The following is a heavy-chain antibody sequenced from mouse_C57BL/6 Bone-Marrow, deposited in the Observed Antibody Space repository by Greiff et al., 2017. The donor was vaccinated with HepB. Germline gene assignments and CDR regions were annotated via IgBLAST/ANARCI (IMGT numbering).Heavy chain of an antibody. CDR3: ARCGPITTVALDY. V-gene: IGHV1-55*01. CDR1: GYTFTSYW. J-gene: IGHJ2*01. CDR2: IYPGSGST. D-gene: IGHD1-1*01. Sequence: QVQLQQPGAELVKPGASVKMSCKSSGYTFTSYWITWVKQRPGQGLEWIGDIYPGSGSTNYNEKFKSKATLTVDTSSSTAYMQLSSLTSEDSAVYYCARCGPITTVALDYWGQGTTLTVSS.